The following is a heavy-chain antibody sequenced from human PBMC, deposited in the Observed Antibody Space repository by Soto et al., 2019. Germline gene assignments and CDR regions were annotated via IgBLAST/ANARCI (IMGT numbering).Heavy chain of an antibody. J-gene: IGHJ5*01. CDR3: VRLIGNSWLDF. Sequence: SQTLPLTCAISGDSVSSSRGTCNWIRQCPSGGLECLQRTYYRSKRYYDYAEFVTSRLTINPDTSKNQFSLHLISVTPEDTAVYYCVRLIGNSWLDFWGQGTLVTVSS. V-gene: IGHV6-1*01. CDR2: TYYRSKRYY. CDR1: GDSVSSSRGT. D-gene: IGHD1-26*01.